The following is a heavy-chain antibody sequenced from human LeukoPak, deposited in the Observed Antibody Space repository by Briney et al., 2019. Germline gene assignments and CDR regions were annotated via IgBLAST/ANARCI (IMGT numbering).Heavy chain of an antibody. CDR2: ISGGSGDI. CDR3: SRDPRLVDF. D-gene: IGHD2-21*01. Sequence: GESLRLSCAASGFTFSDHYMTWIRQAPGKGLEWLSYISGGSGDINYADSVRGRFTISRDNAQNSLYLQMNSLRAEDTAVYYCSRDPRLVDFWGPGTLVTVSS. CDR1: GFTFSDHY. J-gene: IGHJ4*02. V-gene: IGHV3-11*05.